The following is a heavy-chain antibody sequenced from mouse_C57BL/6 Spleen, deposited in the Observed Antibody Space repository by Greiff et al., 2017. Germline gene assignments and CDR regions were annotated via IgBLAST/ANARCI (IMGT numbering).Heavy chain of an antibody. J-gene: IGHJ4*01. CDR3: ARDYYDYAMDY. Sequence: ESGPGLVKPSQSLSLTCSVTGYSITSGYYWNWIRQFPGNKLEWMGYISYDGSNNYNPSLKNRISITRDTSKNQFFLKLNSVTTEDTATYYCARDYYDYAMDYWGQGTSVTVSS. D-gene: IGHD2-4*01. CDR1: GYSITSGYY. V-gene: IGHV3-6*01. CDR2: ISYDGSN.